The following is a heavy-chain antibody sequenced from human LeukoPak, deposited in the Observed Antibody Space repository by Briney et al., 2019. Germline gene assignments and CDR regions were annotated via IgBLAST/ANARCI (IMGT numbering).Heavy chain of an antibody. CDR2: ISSSGDST. CDR1: GFTFSSYS. D-gene: IGHD3-10*01. CDR3: ARRFDY. V-gene: IGHV3-21*01. J-gene: IGHJ4*02. Sequence: PGGSLRLSCAASGFTFSSYSMNWVRQAPEKGLEWVSFISSSGDSTYYADSVKGRFTVSRDNAKNSLYLQMDILRAEDTAMYYCARRFDYWGQGILVTVSS.